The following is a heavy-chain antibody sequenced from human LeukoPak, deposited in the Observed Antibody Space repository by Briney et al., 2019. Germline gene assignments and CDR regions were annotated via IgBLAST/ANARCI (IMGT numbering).Heavy chain of an antibody. CDR2: IYYSGSA. CDR3: ARVTRHDYGVVDGADY. J-gene: IGHJ4*02. CDR1: GGSISSYF. Sequence: PSETLSLTCTVSGGSISSYFWTWIRQPPGKGLEWIGYIYYSGSANYNPSLRGRVTISADTSKNQFSLKLSSVTAADTAVYYCARVTRHDYGVVDGADYWGQGTLVTVSS. D-gene: IGHD4-17*01. V-gene: IGHV4-59*01.